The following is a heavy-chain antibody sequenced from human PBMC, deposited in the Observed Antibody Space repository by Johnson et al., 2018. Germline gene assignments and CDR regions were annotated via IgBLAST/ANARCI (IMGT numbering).Heavy chain of an antibody. J-gene: IGHJ5*02. D-gene: IGHD3-3*01. V-gene: IGHV3-23*04. Sequence: VQLVQSGGGVVQPGRSLRLSCAASGFTFSSYAMSWVRQAPGKGLEWVSAISGSGGSTYYADSVKGRFTISRDNSKNTLYLQMNRLRAEDTAVYYCARDSAIFGPNNWCDPWGQGTLVTVSS. CDR3: ARDSAIFGPNNWCDP. CDR2: ISGSGGST. CDR1: GFTFSSYA.